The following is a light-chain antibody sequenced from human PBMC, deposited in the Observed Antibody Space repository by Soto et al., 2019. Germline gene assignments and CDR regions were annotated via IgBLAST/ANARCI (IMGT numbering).Light chain of an antibody. V-gene: IGKV2-28*01. CDR3: QQSYSTPRT. CDR1: LSLLHSNGYNY. CDR2: AAS. Sequence: DIVMTQSPLSLPVTPGEPASISCRSSLSLLHSNGYNYLNWYLQKPGQSPQLLIYAASSLQSGVPSRFSGSGSGTDFTLTISSLQPEDFATYYCQQSYSTPRTFGQGTKVEIK. J-gene: IGKJ1*01.